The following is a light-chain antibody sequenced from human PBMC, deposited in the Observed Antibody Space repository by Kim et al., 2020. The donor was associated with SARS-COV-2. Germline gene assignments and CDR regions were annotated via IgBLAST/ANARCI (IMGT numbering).Light chain of an antibody. CDR3: QSYDSSLSGSV. CDR1: SSNIGAGYD. Sequence: QSVLTQSPSVSGAPGQRVTISCTGSSSNIGAGYDVHWYQHLPGTAPKLLIYGNSNRPSGVPDRFSGSKSGTSASLAITGLQAEDEADYYCQSYDSSLSGSVFGGGSKVTVL. CDR2: GNS. J-gene: IGLJ2*01. V-gene: IGLV1-40*01.